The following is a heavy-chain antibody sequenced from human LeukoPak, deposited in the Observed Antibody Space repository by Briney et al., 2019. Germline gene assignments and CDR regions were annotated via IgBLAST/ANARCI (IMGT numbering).Heavy chain of an antibody. CDR1: GGTFSSYA. V-gene: IGHV1-69*13. Sequence: GASVKVSCKASGGTFSSYAISWVRQAPGQGLEWMGGIIPIFGTANYAQKFQGRVTITADESTSTAYMELSSLRSEDTAVYHCARATGKDILTGRKLDYWGQGTLVTVSS. CDR2: IIPIFGTA. D-gene: IGHD3-9*01. CDR3: ARATGKDILTGRKLDY. J-gene: IGHJ4*02.